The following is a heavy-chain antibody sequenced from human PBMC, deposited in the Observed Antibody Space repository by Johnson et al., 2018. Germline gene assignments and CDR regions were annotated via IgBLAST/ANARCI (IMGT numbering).Heavy chain of an antibody. J-gene: IGHJ6*03. D-gene: IGHD3-16*01. CDR3: AREGEGSYYYHYYMDV. Sequence: QVQLVQSGGGVVQPGRSLRLSCAASGFTVSSYGMHWVRQAPGKGLEWVAVISSDGSDKYYADSVRGRFTISRDNSKNTLYLQMNSLRAEDTAVYFCAREGEGSYYYHYYMDVWAKGPRSPSP. CDR2: ISSDGSDK. V-gene: IGHV3-30*03. CDR1: GFTVSSYG.